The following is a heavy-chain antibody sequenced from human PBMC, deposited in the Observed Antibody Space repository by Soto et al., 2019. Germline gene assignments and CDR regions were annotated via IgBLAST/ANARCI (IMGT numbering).Heavy chain of an antibody. V-gene: IGHV4-34*01. Sequence: SETLSLTCAVYGGSFSGYYWSWIRQPPGKGLEWIGEINHSGSTNYNPSLKSRVTISVDTSKNQFSLKLSSVTAADTAVYYCARAHIVVVVAMRARFDPWGQGTLVT. CDR2: INHSGST. D-gene: IGHD2-15*01. CDR3: ARAHIVVVVAMRARFDP. J-gene: IGHJ5*02. CDR1: GGSFSGYY.